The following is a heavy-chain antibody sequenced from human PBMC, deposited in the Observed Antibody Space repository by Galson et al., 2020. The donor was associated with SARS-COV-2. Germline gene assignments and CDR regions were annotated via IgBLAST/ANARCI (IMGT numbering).Heavy chain of an antibody. D-gene: IGHD3-22*01. CDR3: AREGDYDSSIYYNIDRPWYFDL. CDR2: IDPSDSYT. J-gene: IGHJ2*01. V-gene: IGHV5-10-1*01. CDR1: GYSFTSYW. Sequence: HGESLKISCKGSGYSFTSYWISWVRQMPGKGLEWMGRIDPSDSYTKYSPSFQGHVTISVDKSISTAYLQWSSLKASDTAIYYCAREGDYDSSIYYNIDRPWYFDLWGRGSLVTVSS.